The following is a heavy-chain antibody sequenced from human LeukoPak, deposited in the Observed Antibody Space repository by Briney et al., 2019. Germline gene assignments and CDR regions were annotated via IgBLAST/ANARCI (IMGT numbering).Heavy chain of an antibody. V-gene: IGHV6-1*01. D-gene: IGHD1-1*01. J-gene: IGHJ4*02. CDR3: AGKASYLNY. Sequence: KPSQTLSLTCAISGDSVSSDSATWNWIRQSPSRGLEWLGRTYYRSKWYNDYAVSVRGRITVDPDTSKNQFSLQLNSVTPEDTAVYYCAGKASYLNYWGQGILVTVSS. CDR2: TYYRSKWYN. CDR1: GDSVSSDSAT.